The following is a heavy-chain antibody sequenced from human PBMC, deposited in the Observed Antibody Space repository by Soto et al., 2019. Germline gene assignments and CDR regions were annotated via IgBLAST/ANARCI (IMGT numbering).Heavy chain of an antibody. V-gene: IGHV3-33*01. D-gene: IGHD4-17*01. CDR3: ARPVTGATSYYYYGMDV. CDR1: GFTFSSYG. CDR2: IWYDGSNK. J-gene: IGHJ6*02. Sequence: QVQLVESGGGVVQPGRSLRLSCAASGFTFSSYGMHWVRQAPGKGLEWVAVIWYDGSNKYYADSVKGRFTISRDNSKNTLYLQMNSLRAEDTAVYYCARPVTGATSYYYYGMDVWGQGTTVTVSS.